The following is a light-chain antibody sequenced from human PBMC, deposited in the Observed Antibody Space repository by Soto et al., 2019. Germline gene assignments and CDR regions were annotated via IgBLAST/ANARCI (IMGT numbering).Light chain of an antibody. CDR1: QSIGPY. J-gene: IGKJ5*01. V-gene: IGKV1-39*01. Sequence: DVQMTQSPSSLSASVGDTVTITCRASQSIGPYVNWYQQKPGSPPKILIYTTSTLQSGVPPRFSGSGSATDFTLTLTSLHTEDFATYFCPQSGRAPITFGQGTRLDIK. CDR3: PQSGRAPIT. CDR2: TTS.